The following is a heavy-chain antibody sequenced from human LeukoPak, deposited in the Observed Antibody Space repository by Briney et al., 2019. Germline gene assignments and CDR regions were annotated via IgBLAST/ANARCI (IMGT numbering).Heavy chain of an antibody. J-gene: IGHJ3*02. CDR3: ARSNRDAFDM. CDR2: ISSSGTTK. V-gene: IGHV3-48*04. CDR1: DCRFSTYA. Sequence: PGGSLRLSCAASDCRFSTYAMIWVRQGPGKGLEWVSYISSSGTTKYYADSVKGRFTLSRDNAKKSLSLQMNSLRAEDSAIYYCARSNRDAFDMWGQGTVVTVSS. D-gene: IGHD2/OR15-2a*01.